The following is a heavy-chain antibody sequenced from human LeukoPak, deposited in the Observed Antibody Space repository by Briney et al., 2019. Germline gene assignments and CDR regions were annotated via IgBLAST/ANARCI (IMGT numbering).Heavy chain of an antibody. CDR3: ARGGKSGYDHYYFDY. CDR1: ENSFTYYW. Sequence: GESLKISCKGSENSFTYYWIGWVRQMPGKGLQWMGIISPDDSETRYSPSFQGQVTISVDKSISTVYLQWSSLKASDTAMYYCARGGKSGYDHYYFDYWGQGTLVTVSS. D-gene: IGHD5-12*01. V-gene: IGHV5-51*01. J-gene: IGHJ4*02. CDR2: ISPDDSET.